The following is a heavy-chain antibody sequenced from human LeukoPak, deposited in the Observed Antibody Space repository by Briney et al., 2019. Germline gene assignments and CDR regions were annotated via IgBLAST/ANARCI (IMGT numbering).Heavy chain of an antibody. J-gene: IGHJ5*02. CDR2: ISAYNGNT. CDR3: ARRATYYYGSSNWFDP. D-gene: IGHD3-10*01. CDR1: GYTFTSYG. V-gene: IGHV1-18*01. Sequence: GASVKVSCKAFGYTFTSYGISWVRQAPGQGLEWMGWISAYNGNTNYAQKLQGRVTMTTDTSTSTAYMELRSLRSDDTAVYYCARRATYYYGSSNWFDPWGQGTLVTVSS.